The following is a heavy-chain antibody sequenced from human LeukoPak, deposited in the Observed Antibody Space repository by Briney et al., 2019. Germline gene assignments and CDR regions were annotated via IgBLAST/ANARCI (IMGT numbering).Heavy chain of an antibody. D-gene: IGHD6-13*01. V-gene: IGHV1-18*01. J-gene: IGHJ4*02. CDR2: ISAYDGNT. CDR3: AREDIAAAGPDY. Sequence: ASVTVSCKASGYAFISYGFSWVRQAPGQGLEWMGWISAYDGNTKSIDKLQGRVTLTTDTSTNTAYMELRSLRSDDTAVYYCAREDIAAAGPDYWGQGTLVTVS. CDR1: GYAFISYG.